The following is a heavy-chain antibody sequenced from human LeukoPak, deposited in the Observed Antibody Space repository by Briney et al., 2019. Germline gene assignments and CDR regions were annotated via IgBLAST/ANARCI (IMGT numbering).Heavy chain of an antibody. J-gene: IGHJ4*02. CDR2: IYYSGST. CDR3: ASSGYSSGWYVDY. V-gene: IGHV4-59*12. Sequence: SETLSLTCTVSGGSISCYYWSWIRQPPGKGLEWIGYIYYSGSTNYNPSLKSRVAISVDKSKNQFSLKLSSVTAADTAVYYCASSGYSSGWYVDYWGQGTLVTVSS. CDR1: GGSISCYY. D-gene: IGHD6-19*01.